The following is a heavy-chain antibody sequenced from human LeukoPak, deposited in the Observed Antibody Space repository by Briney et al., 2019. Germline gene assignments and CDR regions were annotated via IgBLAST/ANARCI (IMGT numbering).Heavy chain of an antibody. CDR1: GGTSSSYA. V-gene: IGHV1-69*13. Sequence: SVRVSFTASGGTSSSYAITWVRQAPGQGLEWMGGIIPIFGTANYAQKFQGRVTITADESTSTAYMELSSLRSEDTAVYYCARAGRLSDDYDILTSYDILVCGQGTTVTVSS. J-gene: IGHJ6*02. CDR2: IIPIFGTA. D-gene: IGHD3-9*01. CDR3: ARAGRLSDDYDILTSYDILV.